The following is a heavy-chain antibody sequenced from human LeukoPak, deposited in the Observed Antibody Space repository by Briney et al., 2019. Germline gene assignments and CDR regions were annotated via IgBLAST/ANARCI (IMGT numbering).Heavy chain of an antibody. CDR2: IYYSGGT. V-gene: IGHV4-39*01. Sequence: SETLSLTCTVSGGSISSSSYYWGWIRQPPGKGLEWIGSIYYSGGTYYNPSLKSRVTISVDTSKNQFSLKLSSVTAADTAVYYCARARVAAAGMPFDYWGQGTLVTVSS. J-gene: IGHJ4*02. D-gene: IGHD6-13*01. CDR3: ARARVAAAGMPFDY. CDR1: GGSISSSSYY.